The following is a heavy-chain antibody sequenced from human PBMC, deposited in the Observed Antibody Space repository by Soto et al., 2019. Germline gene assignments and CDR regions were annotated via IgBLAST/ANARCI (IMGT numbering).Heavy chain of an antibody. CDR1: GGSISSSDYY. D-gene: IGHD3-10*01. J-gene: IGHJ4*02. V-gene: IGHV4-39*01. CDR3: ARRGSASYWIDY. CDR2: IHYSGTT. Sequence: SETLSLTCSVSGGSISSSDYYWGWIRQPPGKGLEWIGSIHYSGTTYYNPSLKSRVTISVDTSKNQFSLRLTSVTAADTAVYYCARRGSASYWIDYWGQGTLVTVSS.